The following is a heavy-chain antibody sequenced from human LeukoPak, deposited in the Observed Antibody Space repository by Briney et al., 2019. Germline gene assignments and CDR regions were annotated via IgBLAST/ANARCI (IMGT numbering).Heavy chain of an antibody. D-gene: IGHD4-23*01. CDR2: ITSSSNIK. CDR1: GFTFSTYS. V-gene: IGHV3-48*02. CDR3: ARDRLVLEDYGANAFDY. Sequence: PGGSLRLSCAASGFTFSTYSMNWVRQAPGKGLEWISDITSSSNIKYYADSVKGRFTISRDNVKNSLFLQMNSLRDEDTAVYYCARDRLVLEDYGANAFDYWGQGTLVTVSS. J-gene: IGHJ4*02.